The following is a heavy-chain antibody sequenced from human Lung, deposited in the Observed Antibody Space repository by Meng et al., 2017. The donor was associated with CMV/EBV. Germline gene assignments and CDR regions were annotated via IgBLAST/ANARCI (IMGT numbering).Heavy chain of an antibody. CDR1: GGSIRSSSHY. V-gene: IGHV4-39*07. CDR2: IYYSGLT. J-gene: IGHJ5*02. D-gene: IGHD2-8*01. CDR3: ARVWANGEGWFDP. Sequence: LPPHAWGPGLLKPSEPRPPTATVSGGSIRSSSHYWGWIRQPPGKGLEWIGNIYYSGLTSYNPSLKSRVTISVDTSKNQFSLKLSSVTAADTAVFYCARVWANGEGWFDPWGQGTLVTVSS.